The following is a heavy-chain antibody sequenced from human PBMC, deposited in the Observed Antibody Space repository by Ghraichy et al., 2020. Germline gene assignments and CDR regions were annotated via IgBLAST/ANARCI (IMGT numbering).Heavy chain of an antibody. D-gene: IGHD4-11*01. CDR1: GGSVSSGSYY. CDR2: IYYSGST. J-gene: IGHJ6*02. V-gene: IGHV4-61*01. CDR3: ARGASSRLQYYGMDV. Sequence: SETLSLTCTVSGGSVSSGSYYWSWIRQPPGKGLEWIGYIYYSGSTNYNPSLKSRVTISVDTSKNQFSLKLSSVTAADTAVYYCARGASSRLQYYGMDVWGQGTTVTVSS.